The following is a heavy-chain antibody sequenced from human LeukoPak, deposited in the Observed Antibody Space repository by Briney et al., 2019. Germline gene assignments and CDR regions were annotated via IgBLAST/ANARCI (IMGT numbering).Heavy chain of an antibody. CDR2: IYYSGST. D-gene: IGHD6-13*01. J-gene: IGHJ5*02. Sequence: SETLSLTCTVSGGSISSYYWSWIRQPPGKGLEWIGYIYYSGSTNYNPSLKSRVTISVDTSKNQFSLKLSSVTAADTAVYYCAKGIAAGWFDPWGQGTLVTVSS. CDR3: AKGIAAGWFDP. V-gene: IGHV4-59*01. CDR1: GGSISSYY.